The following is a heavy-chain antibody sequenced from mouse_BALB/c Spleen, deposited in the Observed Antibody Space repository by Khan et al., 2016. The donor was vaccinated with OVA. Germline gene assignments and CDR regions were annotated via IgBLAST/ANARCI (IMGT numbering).Heavy chain of an antibody. CDR3: VNHGSSSAWFTY. CDR2: INPSTGYT. D-gene: IGHD1-1*01. CDR1: GYTFTNYW. Sequence: QVQLKESGAELAKPGASVKMSCKASGYTFTNYWMHWVKQRPGQGLEWIGYINPSTGYTEYNQKFKDKATLTADKSSSTAYMQLSSLTSEDSAVLYCVNHGSSSAWFTYWGQGTLVTVSA. V-gene: IGHV1-7*01. J-gene: IGHJ3*01.